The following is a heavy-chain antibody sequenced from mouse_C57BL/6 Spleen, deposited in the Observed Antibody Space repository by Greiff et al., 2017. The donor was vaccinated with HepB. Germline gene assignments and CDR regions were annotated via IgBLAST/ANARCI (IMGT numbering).Heavy chain of an antibody. V-gene: IGHV1-52*01. CDR2: IDPSDSET. CDR1: GYTFTSYW. D-gene: IGHD2-2*01. CDR3: ARSGYDSPFAY. J-gene: IGHJ3*01. Sequence: QVQLQQPGAELVRPGSSVKLSCKASGYTFTSYWMHWVKQRPIQGLEWIGNIDPSDSETHYNQKFKDKATLTVDKSSSTAYMQLSSLTSEDSAVYYCARSGYDSPFAYWGQGTLVTVSA.